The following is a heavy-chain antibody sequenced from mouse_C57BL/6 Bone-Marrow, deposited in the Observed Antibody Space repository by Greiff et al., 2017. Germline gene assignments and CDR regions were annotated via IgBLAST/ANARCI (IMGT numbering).Heavy chain of an antibody. J-gene: IGHJ3*01. Sequence: QVQLQQSGAELARPGASVKLSCKASGYTFTSYGISWVKQRTGQGLEWIGEIYPRSGNTYYNEKFKGKATLTADKSSSTAYMELRSLTSEVSAVYFCARRKNLLLRSFAYWGQGTLVTVSA. CDR2: IYPRSGNT. CDR1: GYTFTSYG. D-gene: IGHD1-1*01. CDR3: ARRKNLLLRSFAY. V-gene: IGHV1-81*01.